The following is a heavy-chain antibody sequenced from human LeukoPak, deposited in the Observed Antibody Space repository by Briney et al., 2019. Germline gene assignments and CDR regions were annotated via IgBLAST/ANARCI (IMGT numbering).Heavy chain of an antibody. CDR3: ARDPGYCSGGSCRYYYYYYGMDV. CDR1: GFTFSSYS. J-gene: IGHJ6*02. Sequence: GGSLRLSCAASGFTFSSYSMNWVRQAPGKGLEWVSSISSSSSYIYYADSVKGRFTISRDTAKNSLYLQMNSLRAEDTAVYYCARDPGYCSGGSCRYYYYYYGMDVWGQGTTVTVSS. D-gene: IGHD2-15*01. CDR2: ISSSSSYI. V-gene: IGHV3-21*01.